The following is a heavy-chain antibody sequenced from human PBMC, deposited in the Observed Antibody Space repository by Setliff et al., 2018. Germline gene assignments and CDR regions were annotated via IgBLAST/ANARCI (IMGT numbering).Heavy chain of an antibody. D-gene: IGHD4-4*01. CDR1: GYIFTDYG. CDR2: SSVNGDT. Sequence: ASVKVSCKASGYIFTDYGVTWVRQAPGQGLEWIGWSSVNGDTKYSQDFQGRVTITRDTSASTAYMDLSSLRSDDMAVYYCARGRPTANPYYYYYMDVWGKGTTVTVSS. V-gene: IGHV1-3*02. CDR3: ARGRPTANPYYYYYMDV. J-gene: IGHJ6*03.